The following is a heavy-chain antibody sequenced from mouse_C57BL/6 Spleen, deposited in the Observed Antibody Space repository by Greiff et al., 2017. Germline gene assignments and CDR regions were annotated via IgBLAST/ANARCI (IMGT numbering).Heavy chain of an antibody. CDR1: GFTFSDYG. CDR3: ARRTTVVGGAMDY. V-gene: IGHV5-17*01. D-gene: IGHD1-1*01. CDR2: ISSGSSTI. J-gene: IGHJ4*01. Sequence: DVHLVESGGGLVKPGGSLKLSCAASGFTFSDYGMHWVRQAPEKGLEWVAYISSGSSTIYYADTVKGRFTISRDNAKNTLFLQMTSLRSEDTAMYYCARRTTVVGGAMDYWGQGTSVTVSS.